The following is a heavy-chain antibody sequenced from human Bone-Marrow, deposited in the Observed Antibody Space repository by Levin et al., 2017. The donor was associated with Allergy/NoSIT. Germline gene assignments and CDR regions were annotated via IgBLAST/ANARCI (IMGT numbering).Heavy chain of an antibody. CDR3: ARLIRYFGSFFSHRLDP. Sequence: SETLSLTCSVSGASINSDEYFWSWIRQPPGKGLEWLGYIHRSGSAFYNPSLKNRLMISFDMSKNEFSLSVTSVTAADTAVYVCARLIRYFGSFFSHRLDPWGQGSLVIVSS. CDR1: GASINSDEYF. CDR2: IHRSGSA. D-gene: IGHD3-9*01. J-gene: IGHJ5*02. V-gene: IGHV4-30-4*01.